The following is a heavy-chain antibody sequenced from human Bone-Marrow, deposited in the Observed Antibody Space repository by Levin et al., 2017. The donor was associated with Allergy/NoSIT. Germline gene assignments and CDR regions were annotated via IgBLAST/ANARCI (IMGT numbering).Heavy chain of an antibody. J-gene: IGHJ4*02. Sequence: SQTLSLTCAISGDRVSSTSAAWNWIRQSPSRGLEWLGRTYYRSKWYNDYAVSVKSRITINPDTSKNQFSLQLNSVTPEDTAVYYCARSSPRTYSGSYIAYFDYWGQGTLVTVSS. CDR2: TYYRSKWYN. CDR1: GDRVSSTSAA. CDR3: ARSSPRTYSGSYIAYFDY. V-gene: IGHV6-1*01. D-gene: IGHD1-26*01.